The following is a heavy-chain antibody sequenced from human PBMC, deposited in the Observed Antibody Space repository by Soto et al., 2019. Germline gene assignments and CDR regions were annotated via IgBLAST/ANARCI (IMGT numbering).Heavy chain of an antibody. V-gene: IGHV3-30-3*01. CDR1: GCTLSSCS. J-gene: IGHJ4*02. CDR2: ISYDGSNK. CDR3: AREYGVNFDY. D-gene: IGHD3-10*01. Sequence: CAASGCTLSSCSLYEERQAPGKGLEWVAVISYDGSNKYYADSVKGRFTISRDNSKNTLYLQMNSLRAEDTAVYYCAREYGVNFDYWGQGTRVTVSS.